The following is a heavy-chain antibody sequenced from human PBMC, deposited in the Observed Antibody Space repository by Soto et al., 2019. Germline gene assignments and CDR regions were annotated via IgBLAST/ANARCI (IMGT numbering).Heavy chain of an antibody. Sequence: PSETLSLTCTVSGGSVSSGSYYWSWIRQPPGKGLEWIGYIYYSGSTNYNPSLKSRVTISEDTSKNQFSLKLSSVTAADTAVYYCARAQGDLEYDSISWIANWFDPWGQGTRVPVS. CDR1: GGSVSSGSYY. J-gene: IGHJ5*02. CDR2: IYYSGST. V-gene: IGHV4-61*01. CDR3: ARAQGDLEYDSISWIANWFDP. D-gene: IGHD3-22*01.